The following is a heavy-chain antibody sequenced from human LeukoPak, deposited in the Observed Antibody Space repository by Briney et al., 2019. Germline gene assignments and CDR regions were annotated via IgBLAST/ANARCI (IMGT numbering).Heavy chain of an antibody. D-gene: IGHD6-19*01. V-gene: IGHV3-23*01. CDR2: ISDRGDST. CDR1: GFTFSSYS. J-gene: IGHJ4*02. CDR3: AKCTRGWFEDY. Sequence: GGSLRLSCAASGFTFSSYSMNWVRQAPGKGLEWVSTISDRGDSTYYPDSVKGRFTISRDNSKNTLYLQMNSLRAEDTAVYYCAKCTRGWFEDYWGQGTLVTVSS.